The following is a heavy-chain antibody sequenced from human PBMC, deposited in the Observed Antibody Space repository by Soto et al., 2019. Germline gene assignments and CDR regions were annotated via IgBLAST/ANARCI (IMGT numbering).Heavy chain of an antibody. V-gene: IGHV3-48*03. CDR2: ISSSGSTI. D-gene: IGHD3-10*01. Sequence: EVQLVESGGGLVQPGGSLRLSCAASGFTFSSYEMNWVRQAPGKGLEWVSYISSSGSTIYYADSVKGRFTISRDNAKNSLYLQMNSLRAEGTGVYYCARFTPGSNYFDYGMDVWGQGTTVTVSS. CDR1: GFTFSSYE. CDR3: ARFTPGSNYFDYGMDV. J-gene: IGHJ6*02.